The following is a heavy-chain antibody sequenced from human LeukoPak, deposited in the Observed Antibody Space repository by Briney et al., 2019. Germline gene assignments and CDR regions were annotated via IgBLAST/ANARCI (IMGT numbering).Heavy chain of an antibody. CDR1: GFTFSSYA. CDR2: ISGSGGST. D-gene: IGHD2-8*02. J-gene: IGHJ6*03. Sequence: PGGSLRLSCAASGFTFSSYAMSWVRQAPGKGLEWVSAISGSGGSTYYADSVKGRFTISRDNAKNSLYLQMNSLRAEDTAVYYCARDEAELGTGGVYYYYMDVWGKGTTVTVSS. V-gene: IGHV3-23*01. CDR3: ARDEAELGTGGVYYYYMDV.